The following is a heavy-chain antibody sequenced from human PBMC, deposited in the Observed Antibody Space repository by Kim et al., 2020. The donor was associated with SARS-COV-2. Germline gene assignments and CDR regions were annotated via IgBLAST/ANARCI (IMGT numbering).Heavy chain of an antibody. CDR2: IYYSGST. V-gene: IGHV4-59*13. J-gene: IGHJ5*02. CDR1: GGSISSYY. D-gene: IGHD2-8*01. Sequence: SETLSLTCTVSGGSISSYYWSWIRQPPGKGLEWIGYIYYSGSTNYNPSLKSRVTISVDTSKNQFSLKLSAVTAADTAVYYCARLPGHGWFDPWGQGTLVTGSS. CDR3: ARLPGHGWFDP.